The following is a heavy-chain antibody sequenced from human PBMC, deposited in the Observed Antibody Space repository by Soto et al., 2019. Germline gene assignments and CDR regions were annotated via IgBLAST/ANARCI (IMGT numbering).Heavy chain of an antibody. CDR3: ARDSGSSADLDY. V-gene: IGHV3-7*03. CDR2: IKQDGSEK. Sequence: WGSLRLSCATSGFNFNTNGMTWVRQAPGKGLEWVANIKQDGSEKYYVDSVKGRFTISRDNAKNSLYLQMNSLRAEDTAVYYGARDSGSSADLDYWGKGTLVTVSS. J-gene: IGHJ4*02. CDR1: GFNFNTNG. D-gene: IGHD1-26*01.